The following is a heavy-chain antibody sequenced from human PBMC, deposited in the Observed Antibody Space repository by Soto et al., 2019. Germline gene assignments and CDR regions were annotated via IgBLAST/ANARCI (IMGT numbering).Heavy chain of an antibody. J-gene: IGHJ5*02. CDR2: FDPEDGET. CDR3: STVVVVPAAMYWFDP. Sequence: ASVKVSCKVSGYTLTELSMHWVRQAPGKGLEWMGGFDPEDGETIYAQKFQGRATMTEDTSTDTAYMELSSLRSEDTAVYYCSTVVVVPAAMYWFDPWGQGTLVTVSS. V-gene: IGHV1-24*01. CDR1: GYTLTELS. D-gene: IGHD2-2*01.